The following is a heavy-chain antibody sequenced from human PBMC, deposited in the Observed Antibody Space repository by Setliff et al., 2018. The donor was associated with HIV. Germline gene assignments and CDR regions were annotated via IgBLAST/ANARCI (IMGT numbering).Heavy chain of an antibody. Sequence: PSETLSLTCAVYGGSFTNYFWSWIRQSPGKGLEWIGEINHSGRTKYNPSLKSRFTISRDNAKNSLYLQMNSLTAEDTAIYYCARDAYGDSYFDYWGQGTLVTVSS. V-gene: IGHV4-34*10. D-gene: IGHD4-17*01. J-gene: IGHJ4*02. CDR1: GGSFTNYF. CDR2: INHSGRT. CDR3: ARDAYGDSYFDY.